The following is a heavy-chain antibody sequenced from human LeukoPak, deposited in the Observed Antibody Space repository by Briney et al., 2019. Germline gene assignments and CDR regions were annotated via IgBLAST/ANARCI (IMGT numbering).Heavy chain of an antibody. CDR1: GGSISSSSYY. CDR2: IYYSGST. Sequence: PSETLSLTCTVPGGSISSSSYYWGWIRQPPGKGLEWIGSIYYSGSTYYNPSLKSRVTISVDTSKNQFSLKLSSVTAADTAVYYCARHEFILWFGELQPGPGLGYWGQGTLVTVSS. V-gene: IGHV4-39*01. CDR3: ARHEFILWFGELQPGPGLGY. J-gene: IGHJ4*02. D-gene: IGHD3-10*01.